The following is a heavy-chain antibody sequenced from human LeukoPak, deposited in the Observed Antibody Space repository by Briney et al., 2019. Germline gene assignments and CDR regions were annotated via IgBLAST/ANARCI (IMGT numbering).Heavy chain of an antibody. D-gene: IGHD6-19*01. Sequence: VFGPTLVKPTQTLTLTCTFSGFSLSTSGVGVGWIRQPPGKALEWLTLIYWNDDKRYSPSLKTRLTIAKDTSKNQVVLTMTNMDPVDTATYHCAHGVSSGWLGDYFDYWGQGTLVTVSS. CDR1: GFSLSTSGVG. CDR3: AHGVSSGWLGDYFDY. J-gene: IGHJ4*02. CDR2: IYWNDDK. V-gene: IGHV2-5*01.